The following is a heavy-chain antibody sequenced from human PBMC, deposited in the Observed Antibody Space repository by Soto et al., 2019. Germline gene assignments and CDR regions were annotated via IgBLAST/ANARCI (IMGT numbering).Heavy chain of an antibody. CDR1: GFTFNNYA. V-gene: IGHV3-30*17. D-gene: IGHD2-15*01. Sequence: GGSLRLSCAASGFTFNNYAMHWVRQAPGKGLEWVALISYDGNTQCYVDSVKGRFTISRDNSKKMLFLQMNNLRVEDTSVYYCAKDPLGEGYCSGGFCFSNSRDFDYWGQGTQVTVSS. CDR3: AKDPLGEGYCSGGFCFSNSRDFDY. CDR2: ISYDGNTQ. J-gene: IGHJ4*02.